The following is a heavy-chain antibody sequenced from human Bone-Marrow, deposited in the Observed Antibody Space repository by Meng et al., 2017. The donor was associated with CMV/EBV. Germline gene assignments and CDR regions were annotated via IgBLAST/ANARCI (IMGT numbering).Heavy chain of an antibody. CDR3: ARVLYSGSFIPGGADY. J-gene: IGHJ4*02. CDR1: GYTLTELS. Sequence: ASVKVSCKVSGYTLTELSMHWVRQAPGKGLEWMGGFDPEDGETIYAQKFQGRVTMTEDTSTDTAYMELSSLRSEDTAVYYCARVLYSGSFIPGGADYWGQGTLVTVSS. CDR2: FDPEDGET. D-gene: IGHD1-26*01. V-gene: IGHV1-24*01.